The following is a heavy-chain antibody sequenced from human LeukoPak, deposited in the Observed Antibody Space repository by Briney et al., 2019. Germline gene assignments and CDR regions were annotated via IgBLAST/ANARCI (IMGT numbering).Heavy chain of an antibody. D-gene: IGHD2-8*02. V-gene: IGHV1-18*01. CDR1: GYTFSSYG. CDR2: ISGYNGKT. CDR3: AREGALHDTGDHYLSWFDP. J-gene: IGHJ5*02. Sequence: ASVKVSCKTSGYTFSSYGVAWVRQAPGQGLEWMGWISGYNGKTNCAENLQGRVTMTTDTSTSTGYMELRSLRSDDTAVYYCAREGALHDTGDHYLSWFDPWGQGTLVTVSS.